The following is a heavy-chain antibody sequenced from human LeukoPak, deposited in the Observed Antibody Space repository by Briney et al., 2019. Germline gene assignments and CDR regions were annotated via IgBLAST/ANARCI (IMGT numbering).Heavy chain of an antibody. D-gene: IGHD4-17*01. CDR3: ARVFVDYGDYLIDY. V-gene: IGHV4-59*12. J-gene: IGHJ4*02. Sequence: SETLSLTCTVSGGSISSYYWSWIRQPPGKGLEWIGYIYYSGSTNYNPSLKSRVTISVDKSQNQFSLKLSSVTAADTAVYYCARVFVDYGDYLIDYWGQGTLVTVSS. CDR2: IYYSGST. CDR1: GGSISSYY.